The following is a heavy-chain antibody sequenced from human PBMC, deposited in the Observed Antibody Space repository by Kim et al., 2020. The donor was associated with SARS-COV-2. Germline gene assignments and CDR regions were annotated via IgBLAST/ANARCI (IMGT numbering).Heavy chain of an antibody. Sequence: GESLKISCKGSGYSFTSYWIGWVRQMPGKGLEWMGIIYPGDSDTRYSPSFQGQVTISADKSISTAYLQWSSLKASDTAMYYCARLVGIPSGYDYVGYFDYWGQGTLVTVSS. CDR2: IYPGDSDT. J-gene: IGHJ4*02. V-gene: IGHV5-51*01. CDR3: ARLVGIPSGYDYVGYFDY. CDR1: GYSFTSYW. D-gene: IGHD5-12*01.